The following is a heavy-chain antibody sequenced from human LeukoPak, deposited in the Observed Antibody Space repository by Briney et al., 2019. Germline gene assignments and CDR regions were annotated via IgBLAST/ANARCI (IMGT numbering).Heavy chain of an antibody. Sequence: GESLKISCKGSGYSFTSYWIGWVRQMPGKGLEWMGIIYPGDSDTRYSPSFQGQVTISADKSISTAYLQWSSLKASDTAMYYCARHWGPGPYGDYENYYYYGMDVWGQGTTVTVSS. D-gene: IGHD4-17*01. CDR2: IYPGDSDT. CDR3: ARHWGPGPYGDYENYYYYGMDV. J-gene: IGHJ6*02. V-gene: IGHV5-51*01. CDR1: GYSFTSYW.